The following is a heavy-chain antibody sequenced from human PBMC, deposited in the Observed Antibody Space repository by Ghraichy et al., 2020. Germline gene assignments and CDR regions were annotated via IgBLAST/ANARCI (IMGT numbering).Heavy chain of an antibody. CDR2: VSQSGST. J-gene: IGHJ4*02. CDR1: GGSTSSYQ. V-gene: IGHV4-59*03. CDR3: LAYDGSGYYWSDY. D-gene: IGHD3-3*01. Sequence: SETLSLTCTVSGGSTSSYQWSWIRQPPGKGLEWIGYVSQSGSTNYNPSLKSRVTISVDTSKNVFSLKVSSLTAADTAIYYCLAYDGSGYYWSDYWGQGTLVTVSS.